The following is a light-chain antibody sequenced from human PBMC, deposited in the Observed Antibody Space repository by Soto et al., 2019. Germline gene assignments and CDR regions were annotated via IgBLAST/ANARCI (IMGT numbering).Light chain of an antibody. CDR2: GAS. J-gene: IGKJ2*01. Sequence: EIVLTQSPGTLSLSPGERATLSCRASQSVSSTYLAWYQQKPGQAPRVLVYGASNRATGIPDRFSGSGSGTDFTLTISRLEPEDFAVYFCQQYGTSPPFTFGQGNK. CDR3: QQYGTSPPFT. CDR1: QSVSSTY. V-gene: IGKV3-20*01.